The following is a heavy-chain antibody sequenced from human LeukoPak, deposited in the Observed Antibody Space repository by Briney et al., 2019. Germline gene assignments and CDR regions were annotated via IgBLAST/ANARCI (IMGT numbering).Heavy chain of an antibody. CDR3: ERATTVTTVGY. V-gene: IGHV4-31*03. J-gene: IGHJ4*02. CDR2: IDYSGSN. D-gene: IGHD4-17*01. CDR1: GGSISSGGYY. Sequence: SETLSLTCTVSGGSISSGGYYWSWIRQHPGKGLEWIGYIDYSGSNYYNPSLKGRATTSVDTSKNHFSRKRSSVTAADTAVYYCERATTVTTVGYWGQGTLVTVSS.